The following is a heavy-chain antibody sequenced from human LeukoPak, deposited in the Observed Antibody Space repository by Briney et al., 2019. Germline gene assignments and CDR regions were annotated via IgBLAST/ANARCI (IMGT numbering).Heavy chain of an antibody. J-gene: IGHJ5*02. Sequence: SQTLSLTCAVSGDTFSSNSAAWNWIRQSPSRGLEWLVRTYYRSNSYKDYAVSVKSRITINADTSKNQFTLQLNSVTPEDTAVYYCARSRRDGYNYINWFDPWGQGTLVTVSS. D-gene: IGHD5-24*01. CDR1: GDTFSSNSAA. CDR2: TYYRSNSYK. CDR3: ARSRRDGYNYINWFDP. V-gene: IGHV6-1*01.